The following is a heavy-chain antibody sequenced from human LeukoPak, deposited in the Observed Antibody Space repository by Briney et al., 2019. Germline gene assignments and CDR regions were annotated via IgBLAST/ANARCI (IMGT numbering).Heavy chain of an antibody. D-gene: IGHD1-1*01. CDR3: ARVSERRGWFDP. Sequence: SETLSLTCTVFGASISSHYWSWIRQSPGKGLEWIGDIYFSGGTNYRASLDSRVTISLDTSKSQFSLNLRSVTAADTAVYYCARVSERRGWFDPWGQGTLVTVSS. V-gene: IGHV4-59*11. CDR1: GASISSHY. J-gene: IGHJ5*02. CDR2: IYFSGGT.